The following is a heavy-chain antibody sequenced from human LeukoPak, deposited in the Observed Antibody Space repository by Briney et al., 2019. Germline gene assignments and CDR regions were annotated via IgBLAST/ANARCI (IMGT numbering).Heavy chain of an antibody. J-gene: IGHJ4*02. CDR3: AKVAMYYYGSETYFFFDD. D-gene: IGHD3-10*01. CDR2: IKTTGST. Sequence: SETLSLTWRVSGASISTYYWSWIRQPVGKGLEWIGQIKTTGSTHYNSSLESRVTMSLDTSKKEFSLNLTSVTAADTAVYYCAKVAMYYYGSETYFFFDDWGQGILVTVSS. CDR1: GASISTYY. V-gene: IGHV4-4*07.